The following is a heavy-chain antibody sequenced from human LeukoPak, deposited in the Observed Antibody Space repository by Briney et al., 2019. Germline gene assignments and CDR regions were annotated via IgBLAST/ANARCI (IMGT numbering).Heavy chain of an antibody. D-gene: IGHD3-10*01. J-gene: IGHJ3*02. Sequence: ASVKVSCKASGYTFTSYYMHWVRQAPGQGLEWMGIINPSGGSTSYAQKFQGRVTMTRDMSTSTVYMELSSLRSEDTAVYYCARVFRSGSGSYSYRNPPIIENAFDIWGQGTMVTVSS. CDR1: GYTFTSYY. CDR3: ARVFRSGSGSYSYRNPPIIENAFDI. V-gene: IGHV1-46*01. CDR2: INPSGGST.